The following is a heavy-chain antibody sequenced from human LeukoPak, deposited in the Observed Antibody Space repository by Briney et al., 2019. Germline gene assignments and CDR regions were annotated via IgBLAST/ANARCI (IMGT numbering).Heavy chain of an antibody. CDR3: ARDQDTAMELDI. CDR2: IWYDGSNK. J-gene: IGHJ3*02. V-gene: IGHV3-33*01. CDR1: GLTFSSYG. D-gene: IGHD5-18*01. Sequence: PGGSLRLSCAASGLTFSSYGMHWVRQAPGKGLEWVAVIWYDGSNKYYADSVKGRFTISRDNSKNTLYLQVNSLRAEDTAVYYCARDQDTAMELDIWGQGTMVTVSS.